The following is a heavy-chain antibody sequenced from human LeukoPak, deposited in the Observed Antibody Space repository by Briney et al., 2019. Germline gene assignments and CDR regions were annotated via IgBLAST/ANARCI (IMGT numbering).Heavy chain of an antibody. Sequence: KPSETLSLTCAVYGGSFSGYYWSWIRQPPGKGLEWIGEINHSGSTNYKPSLKSRVTISVDTSKNQFSLKLSSVTAADTAVYYCARHPLPRWGFDYWGQGTLVTVSS. V-gene: IGHV4-34*01. CDR1: GGSFSGYY. CDR2: INHSGST. J-gene: IGHJ4*02. D-gene: IGHD1-26*01. CDR3: ARHPLPRWGFDY.